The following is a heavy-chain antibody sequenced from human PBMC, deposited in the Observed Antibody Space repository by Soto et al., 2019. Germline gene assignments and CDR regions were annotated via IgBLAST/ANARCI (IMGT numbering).Heavy chain of an antibody. D-gene: IGHD3-9*01. Sequence: QVQVVQSGAEVKKPGSSRKVSCKVSGGTFDMYTMSWVRQAPGQALEWMGGLITSFGISKYAQNFLGRVTITADGSTSTTYMDLSSLRSEDTGVYYCAIGPYPLTGNYFDFWGQGTLVTVSS. J-gene: IGHJ4*02. CDR1: GGTFDMYT. CDR3: AIGPYPLTGNYFDF. V-gene: IGHV1-69*01. CDR2: LITSFGIS.